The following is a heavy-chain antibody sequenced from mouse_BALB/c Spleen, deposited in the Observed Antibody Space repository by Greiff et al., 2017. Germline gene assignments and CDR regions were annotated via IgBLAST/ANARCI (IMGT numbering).Heavy chain of an antibody. D-gene: IGHD1-2*01. CDR2: IRNKANGYTT. V-gene: IGHV7-3*02. CDR3: ARDELRPCAY. J-gene: IGHJ3*01. Sequence: DVMLVESGGGLVQPGGSLRLSCATSGFTFTDYYMSWVRQPPGKALEWLGFIRNKANGYTTEYSASVKGRFTISRDNSQSILYLQMNTLRAEDSATYYCARDELRPCAYWGQGTLVTVSA. CDR1: GFTFTDYY.